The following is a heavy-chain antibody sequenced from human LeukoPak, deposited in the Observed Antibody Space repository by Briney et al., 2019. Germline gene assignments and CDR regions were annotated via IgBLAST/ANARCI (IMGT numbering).Heavy chain of an antibody. J-gene: IGHJ4*02. CDR3: ARDCPMATNTLDY. V-gene: IGHV3-21*01. CDR2: ISSSSSYI. Sequence: GGSLRLSCAASGFTFSSYSMNWVRQAPGKGLEWVSSISSSSSYIYYADSVKGRFTISRDNAKNSLYLQMNSLRAEDTAVYYCARDCPMATNTLDYWGQGTLVTVSS. D-gene: IGHD5-24*01. CDR1: GFTFSSYS.